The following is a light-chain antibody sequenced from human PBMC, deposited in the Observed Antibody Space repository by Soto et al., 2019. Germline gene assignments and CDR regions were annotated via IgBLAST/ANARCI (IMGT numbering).Light chain of an antibody. J-gene: IGLJ1*01. CDR3: TSYTTSRLYG. V-gene: IGLV2-14*01. CDR1: SSDVGAYNY. CDR2: DVN. Sequence: QSVLTQPASVSGSPGQSLTISCTGTSSDVGAYNYVSWYQQHPGKAPKLIIYDVNNRPSGVSNRLSGAKSGNTASLTISGLQAEDEADYYCTSYTTSRLYGFGPGTKLTVL.